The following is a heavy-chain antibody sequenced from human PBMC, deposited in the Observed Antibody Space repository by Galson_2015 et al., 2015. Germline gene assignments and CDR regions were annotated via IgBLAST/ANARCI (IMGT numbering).Heavy chain of an antibody. D-gene: IGHD3-3*01. V-gene: IGHV4-31*02. Sequence: SWVRQHPGKGLEWIGYISYSGSTYYNPSLKSRATISVDTSKTQFSLRLSSVTAADSAVYYCARVRFLEWLSFDYWGQGTLVTVSS. J-gene: IGHJ4*02. CDR2: ISYSGST. CDR3: ARVRFLEWLSFDY.